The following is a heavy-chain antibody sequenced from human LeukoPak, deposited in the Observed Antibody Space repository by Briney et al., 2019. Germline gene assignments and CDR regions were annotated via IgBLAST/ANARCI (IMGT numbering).Heavy chain of an antibody. V-gene: IGHV1-69*05. CDR2: IIPIFGTA. CDR1: GVTINSYA. J-gene: IGHJ6*03. Sequence: ASGKLSFKASGVTINSYAISWVRQAPGQGLEWMGGIIPIFGTANYAQKFQGRVTITTDESTSTAYMELSSLRSEDTAVYYCARGGGYYYYMDVWGKGTTVTVSS. CDR3: ARGGGYYYYMDV. D-gene: IGHD3-10*01.